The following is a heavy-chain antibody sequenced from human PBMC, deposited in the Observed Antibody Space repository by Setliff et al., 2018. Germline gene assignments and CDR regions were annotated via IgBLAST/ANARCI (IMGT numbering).Heavy chain of an antibody. Sequence: ASVQVTCKASGYTFWSYRINCVLQAPGQGLGWMGWINTNPGNPTYAQGFTGRCVFSLDTSVTTAYLQSSSLKAQDSAVYYCARGGDISTIYGAVTPDDYYSMDVWGTGTTVTVSS. CDR2: INTNPGNP. V-gene: IGHV7-4-1*02. CDR1: GYTFWSYR. CDR3: ARGGDISTIYGAVTPDDYYSMDV. D-gene: IGHD3-3*01. J-gene: IGHJ6*03.